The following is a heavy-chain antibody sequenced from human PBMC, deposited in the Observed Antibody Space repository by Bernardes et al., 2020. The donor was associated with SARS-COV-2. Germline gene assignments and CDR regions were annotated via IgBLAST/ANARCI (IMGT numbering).Heavy chain of an antibody. CDR2: IYWDDVK. CDR3: ALTNGTYRLGVFDS. CDR1: GFSLSTSGVG. D-gene: IGHD1-7*01. V-gene: IGHV2-5*02. J-gene: IGHJ4*02. Sequence: SGPTLVKPTQTLTLTCTFSGFSLSTSGVGVGWIRQPPGKALEWLALIYWDDVKRYSPSLKSRLAITKDTSKNQVVLIMTNVDPVDTATYYCALTNGTYRLGVFDSWGQGILVTVSS.